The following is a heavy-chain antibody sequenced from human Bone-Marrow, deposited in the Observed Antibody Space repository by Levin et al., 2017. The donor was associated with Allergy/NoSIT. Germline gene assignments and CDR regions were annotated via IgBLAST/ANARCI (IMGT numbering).Heavy chain of an antibody. CDR3: ARETVEEVLLLEF. D-gene: IGHD1-1*01. CDR2: INYSGTT. V-gene: IGHV4-39*07. Sequence: PGGSLRLSCSVSGASVSSGTYYWGCFRQSPGKGLEWIGTINYSGTTYYNPTLESRVTISLDASKNQFSLKLRSVSAADTAIYYCARETVEEVLLLEFGGQGTLITVSS. CDR1: GASVSSGTYY. J-gene: IGHJ1*01.